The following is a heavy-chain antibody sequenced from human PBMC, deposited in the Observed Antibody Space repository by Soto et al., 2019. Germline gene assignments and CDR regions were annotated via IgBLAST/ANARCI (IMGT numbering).Heavy chain of an antibody. CDR3: ASSNYYDSSGYYYVREIYDY. CDR1: GFTVSSNY. V-gene: IGHV3-53*01. D-gene: IGHD3-22*01. J-gene: IGHJ4*02. CDR2: IYSGGST. Sequence: GGSLRLSCAASGFTVSSNYMSWVRQAPGKELEWVSVIYSGGSTYYADSVKGRFTISRDNSKNTLYLQMNSLRAEDTAVYYCASSNYYDSSGYYYVREIYDYWGQGTLATVSS.